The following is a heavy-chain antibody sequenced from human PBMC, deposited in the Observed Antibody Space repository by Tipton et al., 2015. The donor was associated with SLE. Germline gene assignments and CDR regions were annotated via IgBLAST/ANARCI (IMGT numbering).Heavy chain of an antibody. D-gene: IGHD6-25*01. CDR2: VYYVGST. Sequence: GLVKPSETLSLTCTVSGDSIGTYYWNWIRQSPGKGLEWIGNVYYVGSTNYNPTLKGRVTISVATSKNQFSLKLRSVTAADTAVYYCARRGYQSWYFALWGRGALVTVSS. V-gene: IGHV4-59*01. CDR1: GDSIGTYY. CDR3: ARRGYQSWYFAL. J-gene: IGHJ2*01.